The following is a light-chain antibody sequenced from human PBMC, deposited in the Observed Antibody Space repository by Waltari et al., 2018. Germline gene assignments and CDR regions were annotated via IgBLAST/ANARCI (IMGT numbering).Light chain of an antibody. V-gene: IGKV2-28*01. Sequence: DIVMTQSPLSLPVTPGEPASISCRSSPSLLHNNGHNYLDWYLQKPGQSPPLLIYLGSNRASGVPDRFSGSGSGTDFTLKISRVEAEDVGVYYCQSYDNSLRGSLLFGGGTKV. J-gene: IGKJ4*02. CDR3: QSYDNSLRGSLL. CDR1: PSLLHNNGHNY. CDR2: LGS.